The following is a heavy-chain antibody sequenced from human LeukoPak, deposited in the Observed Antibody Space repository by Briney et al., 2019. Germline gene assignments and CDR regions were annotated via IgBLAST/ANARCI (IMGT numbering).Heavy chain of an antibody. J-gene: IGHJ3*02. CDR2: INSDGSST. Sequence: PAGGSLRLSCAASGFTFSNYWMHWVRQAPGRGLMWVSRINSDGSSTNYADSVKGRFTISRDNAENTLYLQMNSLRADDTAVYYCAREWEHTASSIDAFDIWGQGTMVTVSS. CDR1: GFTFSNYW. CDR3: AREWEHTASSIDAFDI. V-gene: IGHV3-74*01. D-gene: IGHD1-26*01.